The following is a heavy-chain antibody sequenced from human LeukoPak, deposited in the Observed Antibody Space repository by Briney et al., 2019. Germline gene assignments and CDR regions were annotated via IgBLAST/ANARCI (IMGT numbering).Heavy chain of an antibody. D-gene: IGHD3-10*01. CDR3: ASGRVRYYYGSGSYYPFDY. J-gene: IGHJ4*02. Sequence: SETLSLTCTVSGGSISSSNYCWDWIRQPPGKGLEWIGSLCYSGNTYQNPSLKSRLTISVDTSKNQFSLKLSSVTAADTAVYYCASGRVRYYYGSGSYYPFDYWGQGTLVTVSS. CDR2: LCYSGNT. V-gene: IGHV4-39*01. CDR1: GGSISSSNYC.